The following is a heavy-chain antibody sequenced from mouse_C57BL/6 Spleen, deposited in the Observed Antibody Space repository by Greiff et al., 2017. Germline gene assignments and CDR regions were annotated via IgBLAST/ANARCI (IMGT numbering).Heavy chain of an antibody. Sequence: VQLQQSGPELVKPGASVKIPCKASGYTFTDYNMDWVKQSHGKSLEWIGDINPNNGGTIYNQKFKGKATLTVDKSSSTAYMELRSLTSEDTAVYYCARWDYYGSSYERYFDVWGTGTTVTVSS. D-gene: IGHD1-1*01. J-gene: IGHJ1*03. CDR1: GYTFTDYN. CDR2: INPNNGGT. CDR3: ARWDYYGSSYERYFDV. V-gene: IGHV1-18*01.